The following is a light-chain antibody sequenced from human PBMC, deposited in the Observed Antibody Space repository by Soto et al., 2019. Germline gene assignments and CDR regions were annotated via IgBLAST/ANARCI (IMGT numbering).Light chain of an antibody. CDR1: SSDIGNNY. Sequence: QAVLTQPPSVSAAPGQKVTISCSGSSSDIGNNYVSWYQHLPGTAPELLIYDNNKRPSGIPDRFSGSKSGTSATLGITGLQAGDEADYYCGTWDSSLSAGWGVFGGGTKLTVL. CDR2: DNN. J-gene: IGLJ2*01. CDR3: GTWDSSLSAGWGV. V-gene: IGLV1-51*01.